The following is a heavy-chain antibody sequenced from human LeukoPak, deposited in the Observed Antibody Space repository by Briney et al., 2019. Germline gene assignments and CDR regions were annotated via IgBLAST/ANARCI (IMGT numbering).Heavy chain of an antibody. CDR1: GFTFPSYS. Sequence: GGSLRLSCVASGFTFPSYSMNWVRQAPGKGLEWVSSISSSSTDIYYADSVKGRFTISRDNAKNSLYLQMNSLRAEDTAVYYCASFGYSGYDWHYYYGMDVWGKGTTVTVSS. J-gene: IGHJ6*04. CDR2: ISSSSTDI. CDR3: ASFGYSGYDWHYYYGMDV. V-gene: IGHV3-21*01. D-gene: IGHD5-12*01.